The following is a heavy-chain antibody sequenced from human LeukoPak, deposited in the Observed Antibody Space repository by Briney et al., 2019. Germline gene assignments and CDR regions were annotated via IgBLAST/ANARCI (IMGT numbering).Heavy chain of an antibody. CDR3: ARGGEVCSSTSCYRGHEY. CDR1: GYTFTGYY. V-gene: IGHV1-2*02. J-gene: IGHJ4*02. Sequence: GASVKVSCKASGYTFTGYYIHWVRQAPGQGLVWMGWINPNSGGTEFAQKFQGRVTMTRDTSISTAYMELSRLRPDDTAGYYCARGGEVCSSTSCYRGHEYWGQGTLVTVSS. D-gene: IGHD2-2*01. CDR2: INPNSGGT.